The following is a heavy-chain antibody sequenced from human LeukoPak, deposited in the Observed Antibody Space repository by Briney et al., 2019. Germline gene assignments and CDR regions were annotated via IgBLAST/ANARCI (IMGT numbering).Heavy chain of an antibody. Sequence: PGRSLRLSCAASGLTFSSYGMHWVRQAPGKGLEWVAVIWYDGSIKYYADSVKGRFTISRDNAKNSLYLQMNSLRAEDTALYYCAKDNNDYYYYGMDVWGQGTTVTVSS. CDR1: GLTFSSYG. J-gene: IGHJ6*02. V-gene: IGHV3-33*03. D-gene: IGHD1/OR15-1a*01. CDR3: AKDNNDYYYYGMDV. CDR2: IWYDGSIK.